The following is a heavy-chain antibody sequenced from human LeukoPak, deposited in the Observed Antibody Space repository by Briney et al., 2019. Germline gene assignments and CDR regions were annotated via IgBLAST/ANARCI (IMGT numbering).Heavy chain of an antibody. CDR3: AAGVVVVAATPFDY. CDR2: IYSGGST. CDR1: GFTFSSNY. J-gene: IGHJ4*02. D-gene: IGHD2-15*01. V-gene: IGHV3-53*01. Sequence: GGSLRLSCAASGFTFSSNYMSWVRQAPGKGLEWVSVIYSGGSTYYADSVKGRFTISRDNSKNTLYLQMNSLRAEDTAVYYCAAGVVVVAATPFDYWGQGTLVTVSS.